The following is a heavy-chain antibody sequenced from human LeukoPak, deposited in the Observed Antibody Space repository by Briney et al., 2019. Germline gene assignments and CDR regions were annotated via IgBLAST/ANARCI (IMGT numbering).Heavy chain of an antibody. D-gene: IGHD2-2*01. V-gene: IGHV1-18*01. CDR1: GYIFTDYG. CDR3: ARDRNPGYCSSTSCSLRFDY. J-gene: IGHJ4*02. CDR2: ISAFNGNT. Sequence: ASVKVSCKASGYIFTDYGISWVRQAPGQGLEWMGWISAFNGNTNYAQKLQGRVTMTTDTSTSTAYMVLRGLRSEDTAVYYCARDRNPGYCSSTSCSLRFDYWGQGTLVTVSS.